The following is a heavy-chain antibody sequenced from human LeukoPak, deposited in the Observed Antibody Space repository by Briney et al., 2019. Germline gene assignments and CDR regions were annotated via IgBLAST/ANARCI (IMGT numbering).Heavy chain of an antibody. Sequence: PSETLSLTCTVSGGSISSYYLSWIRQPPGKGLEWIGYIYYSGSTNYNPSLKSRVTISVDTSKNQFSLKLSSVTAADTAVYYCASTQVVTRAFDIWGQGTMVTVSS. J-gene: IGHJ3*02. D-gene: IGHD2-21*02. CDR1: GGSISSYY. V-gene: IGHV4-59*01. CDR3: ASTQVVTRAFDI. CDR2: IYYSGST.